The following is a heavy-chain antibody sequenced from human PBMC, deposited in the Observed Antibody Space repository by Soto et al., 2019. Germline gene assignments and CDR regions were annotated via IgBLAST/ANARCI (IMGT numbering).Heavy chain of an antibody. D-gene: IGHD2-21*01. J-gene: IGHJ4*02. CDR1: GFTFNSYG. CDR2: ISYDGSDK. V-gene: IGHV3-30*18. Sequence: QVPLVESGGGVVQPGRSLRLSCAASGFTFNSYGMHWVRQAPGKGLEWVALISYDGSDKYYADSVKGRFTISRDNSKNTLYLQMNSLRPEDTAVYYCSKGLGQGTIPDYWGQGTLVTVSS. CDR3: SKGLGQGTIPDY.